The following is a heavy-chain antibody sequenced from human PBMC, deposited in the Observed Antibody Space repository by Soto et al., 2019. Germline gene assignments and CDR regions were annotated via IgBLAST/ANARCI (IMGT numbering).Heavy chain of an antibody. J-gene: IGHJ4*02. Sequence: ASVKVSCKASGYTFTSYHIHWVRQAPGQGLEWMGIINPSNSDTNYPRRFRGRVTMTRDTSTSTVYMELNSLTSEDTAVYFCAREMSGGDWNYWGQGTLVTVSS. D-gene: IGHD2-21*02. V-gene: IGHV1-46*01. CDR2: INPSNSDT. CDR1: GYTFTSYH. CDR3: AREMSGGDWNY.